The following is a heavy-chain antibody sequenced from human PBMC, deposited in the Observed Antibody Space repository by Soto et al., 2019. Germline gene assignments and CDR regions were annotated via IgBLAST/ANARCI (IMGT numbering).Heavy chain of an antibody. Sequence: GESLKISCNGSGYRFSSQWISWVRQMPGKGLEWMGRIDPSDSYTSYSPSFQGHVTISTDNSISTAYLQWSSLKASDTAMYYCARHGKSSVITKTYGMDVWGQGTTVTVSS. CDR2: IDPSDSYT. D-gene: IGHD1-1*01. V-gene: IGHV5-10-1*01. J-gene: IGHJ6*02. CDR1: GYRFSSQW. CDR3: ARHGKSSVITKTYGMDV.